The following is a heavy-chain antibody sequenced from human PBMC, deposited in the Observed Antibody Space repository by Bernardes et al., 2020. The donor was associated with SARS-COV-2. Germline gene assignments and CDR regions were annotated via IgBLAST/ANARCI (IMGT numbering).Heavy chain of an antibody. CDR3: ARGTWIELWLGGNWFDP. J-gene: IGHJ5*02. D-gene: IGHD5-18*01. CDR1: GASIRYGGDY. CDR2: IYNSGNT. Sequence: SETLSLTCTVSGASIRYGGDYWTWIRQRPGKGLEWIGYIYNSGNTYYNPSLKSRVTISVDTSENQFSLKLSSVTAADTAVYYCARGTWIELWLGGNWFDPWGQGRLVTVSS. V-gene: IGHV4-31*03.